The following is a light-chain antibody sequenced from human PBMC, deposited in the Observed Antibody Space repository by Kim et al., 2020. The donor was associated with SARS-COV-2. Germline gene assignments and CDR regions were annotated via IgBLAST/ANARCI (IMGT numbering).Light chain of an antibody. CDR1: QSVLSTSNNKNY. V-gene: IGKV4-1*01. CDR2: WAS. CDR3: QQYFNTPPT. Sequence: IVTTKSPDYLAESLDERATMNCKSSQSVLSTSNNKNYFTWYQQKPGQPPKLLIRWASTREYGVPVRFSGSGSGTDFTLTISSLQAEDVAVYYCQQYFNTPPTFGGGTKVDIK. J-gene: IGKJ4*01.